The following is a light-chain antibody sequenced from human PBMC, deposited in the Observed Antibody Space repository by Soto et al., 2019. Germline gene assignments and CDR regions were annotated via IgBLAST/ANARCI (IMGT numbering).Light chain of an antibody. CDR2: EVS. Sequence: QSALTQPASVSGSPGQSITIYCSGTSNDVGGYNYVSWYQQQPGKAPKLIIYEVSHRPSGISNRFSGSKSGNTASLTISGLHVEDEADYHCSSHSATSPYVFGTGTKLTVL. CDR3: SSHSATSPYV. CDR1: SNDVGGYNY. V-gene: IGLV2-14*01. J-gene: IGLJ1*01.